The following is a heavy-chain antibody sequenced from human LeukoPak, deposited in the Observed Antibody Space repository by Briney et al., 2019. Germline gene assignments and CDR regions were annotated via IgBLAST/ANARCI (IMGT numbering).Heavy chain of an antibody. CDR1: GYSISSGNY. Sequence: PSETLSLTCTVSGYSISSGNYWDWIRQPPGKGLEWIGSIYHSGSTYYNPSLKSRVTISVDTSKNQFSLKLSSVTAADTAVYYCAREKNYDLLTGYYSLGFGYWGQGTLVPVSS. D-gene: IGHD3-9*01. CDR2: IYHSGST. J-gene: IGHJ4*02. V-gene: IGHV4-38-2*02. CDR3: AREKNYDLLTGYYSLGFGY.